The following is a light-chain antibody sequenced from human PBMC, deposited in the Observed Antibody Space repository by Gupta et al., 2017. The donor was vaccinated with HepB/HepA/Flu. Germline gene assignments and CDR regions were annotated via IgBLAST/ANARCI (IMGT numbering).Light chain of an antibody. Sequence: QAVVTKEPSLTVSPGGTVTLTCGSTTGTVTGGHYPYWFQQRPGQVPRTLIHDTDKKPSWTPARFSGSLLGGKAALTISGAQPEDEAEYYCSLYFSGVLICGGGTKLTVL. J-gene: IGLJ2*01. V-gene: IGLV7-46*01. CDR1: TGTVTGGHY. CDR2: DTD. CDR3: SLYFSGVLI.